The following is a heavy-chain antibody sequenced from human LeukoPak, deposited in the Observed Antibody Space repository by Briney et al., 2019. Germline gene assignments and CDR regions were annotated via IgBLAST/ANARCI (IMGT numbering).Heavy chain of an antibody. D-gene: IGHD3-22*01. CDR1: GFSLSTSGVG. Sequence: TESGPTLVKPTQTLTLTCTFSGFSLSTSGVGVGWIRQPPGKALEWLALIYWDDGKRYSPSLKSRLTITKDTSKNQVVLTMTNMDPVDTATYYCAHSSYYYDSSGYYNYWGQGTLVTVSS. J-gene: IGHJ4*02. V-gene: IGHV2-5*02. CDR2: IYWDDGK. CDR3: AHSSYYYDSSGYYNY.